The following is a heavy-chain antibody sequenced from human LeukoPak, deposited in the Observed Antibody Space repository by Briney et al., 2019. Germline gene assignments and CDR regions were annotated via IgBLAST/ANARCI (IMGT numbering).Heavy chain of an antibody. CDR2: ISNNGGYT. V-gene: IGHV3-23*01. CDR1: GFTFSSSA. CDR3: AKQLGYCSDGSCYFPY. D-gene: IGHD2-15*01. Sequence: GGSLRLSCAASGFTFSSSAMSWVRQAPGKGLEWVSAISNNGGYTYYADSVQGRFTISRDNSKSTLCLQTNSLKAEDTAVYYCAKQLGYCSDGSCYFPYWGQGTLVTVSS. J-gene: IGHJ4*02.